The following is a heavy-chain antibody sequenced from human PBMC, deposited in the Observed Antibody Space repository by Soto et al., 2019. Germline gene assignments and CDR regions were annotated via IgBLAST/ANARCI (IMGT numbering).Heavy chain of an antibody. CDR3: ARVGYCSGGSCPDYFDY. V-gene: IGHV4-61*01. D-gene: IGHD2-15*01. Sequence: LSLTCTVSGGSVSSGSYYWSWIRQPPGKGLEWIGYIYYSGSTNYNPSLKSRVTISVDTSKNQFSLKLSSVTAADTAVYYCARVGYCSGGSCPDYFDYWGQGTLVTVSS. J-gene: IGHJ4*02. CDR2: IYYSGST. CDR1: GGSVSSGSYY.